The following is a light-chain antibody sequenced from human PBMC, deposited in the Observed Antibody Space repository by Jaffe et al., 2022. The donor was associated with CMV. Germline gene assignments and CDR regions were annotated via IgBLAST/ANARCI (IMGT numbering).Light chain of an antibody. V-gene: IGKV3-20*01. CDR1: QSVNNNY. CDR3: QQYGSSPRT. Sequence: EIVLTQSPGTLSLSPGERATLSCRASQSVNNNYLAWSQQKPGQAPRLLIYGASSRATGIPDRFSGSGSGTDFTLTISRLEPEDFAVYYCQQYGSSPRTFGQGTKLEIK. J-gene: IGKJ2*01. CDR2: GAS.